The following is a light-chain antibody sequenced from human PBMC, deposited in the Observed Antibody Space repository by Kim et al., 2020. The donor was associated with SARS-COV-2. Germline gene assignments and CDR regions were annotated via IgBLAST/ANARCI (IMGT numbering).Light chain of an antibody. Sequence: ARLGDTVTPSRRASQGVSNWLYSYQRKPGKAPRLLIYAASRLQSGVPSRCTGTVARTHISLTIGRLQHEDFAPHYCQQADSLPFTFGGGTKV. J-gene: IGKJ4*01. CDR3: QQADSLPFT. V-gene: IGKV1-12*01. CDR2: AAS. CDR1: QGVSNW.